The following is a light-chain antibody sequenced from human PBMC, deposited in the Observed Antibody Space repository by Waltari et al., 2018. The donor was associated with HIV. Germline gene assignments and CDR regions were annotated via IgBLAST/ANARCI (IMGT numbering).Light chain of an antibody. J-gene: IGLJ2*01. CDR3: ATWDDSLSGVV. V-gene: IGLV1-47*01. Sequence: QSVVTQPPSASGTPGQRVTISCSGSSSNIGSNYVFWYQQLPGTAPRFLSYRDNQRPSGVPDRFSGSKSGTSASLAISGLRSEDEGDYFCATWDDSLSGVVFGGGTKLNVL. CDR2: RDN. CDR1: SSNIGSNY.